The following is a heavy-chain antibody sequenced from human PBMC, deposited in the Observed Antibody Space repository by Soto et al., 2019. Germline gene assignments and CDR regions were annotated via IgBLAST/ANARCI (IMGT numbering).Heavy chain of an antibody. D-gene: IGHD3-10*01. J-gene: IGHJ4*02. CDR3: ARDLSYPSGY. V-gene: IGHV3-21*01. CDR1: GFTFSTYI. CDR2: ISGSSSYI. Sequence: GGSLRLSCAASGFTFSTYIMNWVRQAPGKGLEWVSSISGSSSYIYYADSVKGRFTTSRDNAKNSLYLQMNSLRAEDTAVYYCARDLSYPSGYWGQGTLVTVSS.